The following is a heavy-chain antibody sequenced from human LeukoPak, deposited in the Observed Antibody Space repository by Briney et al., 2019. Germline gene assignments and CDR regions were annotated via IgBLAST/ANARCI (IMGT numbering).Heavy chain of an antibody. Sequence: PSGTLSLTCTVSGGSISRSSYYWGWIRQPPGKGLEWIGSIYYSGSTYYNPSLKSRVTISVDTSKNQFSLKLSSVTAADTAVYYCVGANGGRTAGFDNWGQGTLVTVSS. CDR1: GGSISRSSYY. D-gene: IGHD4-23*01. CDR2: IYYSGST. V-gene: IGHV4-39*07. J-gene: IGHJ4*02. CDR3: VGANGGRTAGFDN.